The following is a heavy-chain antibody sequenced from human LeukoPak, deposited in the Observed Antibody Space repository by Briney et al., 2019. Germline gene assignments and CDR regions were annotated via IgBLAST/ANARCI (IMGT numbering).Heavy chain of an antibody. CDR2: IWYDGSNK. CDR3: ARDPQRSFDI. V-gene: IGHV3-33*01. CDR1: GFTFSSHG. J-gene: IGHJ3*02. D-gene: IGHD6-25*01. Sequence: GGSLRLSCAASGFTFSSHGMHWVRQAPGKGLEWVAAIWYDGSNKYYADSVKGRFSISRDDSKNTLYLQMNSLRAEDTAVYYCARDPQRSFDIWGQGTMVTVSS.